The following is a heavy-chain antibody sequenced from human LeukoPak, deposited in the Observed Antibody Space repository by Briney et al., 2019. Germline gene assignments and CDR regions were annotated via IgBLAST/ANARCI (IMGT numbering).Heavy chain of an antibody. CDR1: GFTFSSYA. D-gene: IGHD2-15*01. J-gene: IGHJ4*02. V-gene: IGHV3-30-3*01. Sequence: PGRSLRLSCAASGFTFSSYAMPWVRQAPGKGLEWVAVISYDGSNKYYADSVKGRFTISRDNSKNTLYLQMNSLRAEDTAVYYCASDIVVVVAAGYFDYWGQGTLVTVSS. CDR2: ISYDGSNK. CDR3: ASDIVVVVAAGYFDY.